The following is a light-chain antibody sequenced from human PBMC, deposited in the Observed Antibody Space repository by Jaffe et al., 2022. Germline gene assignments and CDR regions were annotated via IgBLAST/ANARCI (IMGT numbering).Light chain of an antibody. CDR1: SSNIGDSY. CDR2: YDD. J-gene: IGLJ3*02. Sequence: QSLLTQPPSVSGAPRQRVTISCFGSSSNIGDSYVNWYQQVPGKPPKLVIYYDDLLPSGVSARFSGSKSGTSASLAISGLQPEDAATYFCATWDKSLHGRVFGGGTKLTVL. CDR3: ATWDKSLHGRV. V-gene: IGLV1-36*01.